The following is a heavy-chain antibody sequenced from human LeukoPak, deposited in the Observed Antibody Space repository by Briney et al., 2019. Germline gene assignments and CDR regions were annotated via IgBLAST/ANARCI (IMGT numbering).Heavy chain of an antibody. CDR1: GGSVSTSDYY. V-gene: IGHV4-39*07. Sequence: PAETLSLTCTVSGGSVSTSDYYWGWIRQSPVKGLEWIGDVFYTGKTNYNPSLRGRATISIDTSKNQFSLKLTYVTAADSAVYYCARVFDSWGQGTLVTVSS. J-gene: IGHJ4*02. CDR3: ARVFDS. CDR2: VFYTGKT.